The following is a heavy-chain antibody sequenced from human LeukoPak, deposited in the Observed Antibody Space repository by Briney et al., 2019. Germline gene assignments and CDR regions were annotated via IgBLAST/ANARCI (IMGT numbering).Heavy chain of an antibody. Sequence: GGSLRLSCAASGFTFNNYAMRWVRQVPGKGLEWVSGISGSGTTINYADSVKGRFTISRDNSKNTVYLQMNSLRAEDTAVYFCAKRLGSGPPIYGTDVWGQGTTVTVSS. V-gene: IGHV3-23*01. CDR3: AKRLGSGPPIYGTDV. D-gene: IGHD3-3*01. J-gene: IGHJ6*02. CDR1: GFTFNNYA. CDR2: ISGSGTTI.